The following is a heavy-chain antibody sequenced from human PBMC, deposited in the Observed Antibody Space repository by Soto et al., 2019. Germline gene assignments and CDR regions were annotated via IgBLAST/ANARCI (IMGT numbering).Heavy chain of an antibody. CDR2: ISSSSSYI. D-gene: IGHD1-26*01. Sequence: EVQLVESGGGLVKPGGSLRLSCAASGFTFSSYSMNWVRQAPGKGLEWVSSISSSSSYIYYADSVKGRFTISRDNAKNSLYLQMNSLRAEDTAVYYCARDVPTAPGSAYWGQGNLVNVSS. CDR3: ARDVPTAPGSAY. J-gene: IGHJ4*02. V-gene: IGHV3-21*01. CDR1: GFTFSSYS.